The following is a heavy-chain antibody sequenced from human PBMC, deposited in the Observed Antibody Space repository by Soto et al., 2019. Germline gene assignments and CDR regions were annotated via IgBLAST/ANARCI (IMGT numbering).Heavy chain of an antibody. J-gene: IGHJ6*02. CDR1: GGTFSSYA. V-gene: IGHV1-69*13. D-gene: IGHD2-2*01. CDR2: IIPIFGTA. CDR3: ARGPVFDIVLVPYYYGMDV. Sequence: GASVKVSCKASGGTFSSYAISWVRQAPGQGLEWMGGIIPIFGTANYAQKFQGRVTITADESTSTAYMELSSLRSEDTAVYYCARGPVFDIVLVPYYYGMDVWGQGTTVTVSS.